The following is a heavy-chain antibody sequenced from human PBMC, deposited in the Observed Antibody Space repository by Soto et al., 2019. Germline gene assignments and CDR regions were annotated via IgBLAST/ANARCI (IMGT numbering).Heavy chain of an antibody. D-gene: IGHD3-10*01. V-gene: IGHV1-3*01. CDR3: ASPIDYGSGSYHYYDLDV. J-gene: IGHJ6*02. Sequence: ASVKVSCKASGYTFTRYTMNWVRQAPGQRLERMGWINPDNGNTKSSQKFQDRVTTTRDTSASTAYMELSSLRSEDTAVYYCASPIDYGSGSYHYYDLDVWGQGTTVTVSS. CDR2: INPDNGNT. CDR1: GYTFTRYT.